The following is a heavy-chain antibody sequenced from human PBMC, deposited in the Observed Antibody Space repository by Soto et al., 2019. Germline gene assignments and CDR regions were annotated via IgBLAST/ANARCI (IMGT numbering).Heavy chain of an antibody. CDR1: GFTFSDYY. D-gene: IGHD3-22*01. CDR2: ISSSGSTI. V-gene: IGHV3-11*01. CDR3: ARDQYYYDSSGYYFGSWFDP. J-gene: IGHJ5*02. Sequence: LRLSCAASGFTFSDYYMSWIRQAPGKGLEWVSYISSSGSTIYYADSVKGRFTISRDNAKNSLYLQMNSLRAEDTAVYYCARDQYYYDSSGYYFGSWFDPWGQGTLVTVSS.